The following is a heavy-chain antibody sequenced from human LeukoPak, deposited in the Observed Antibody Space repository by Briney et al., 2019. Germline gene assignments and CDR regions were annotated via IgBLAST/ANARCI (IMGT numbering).Heavy chain of an antibody. J-gene: IGHJ4*02. V-gene: IGHV3-20*04. CDR2: ITWSGGST. CDR1: GFSLDDYG. D-gene: IGHD6-6*01. Sequence: GGSLRLSCAASGFSLDDYGMSWVRQAPGKGLEWVSGITWSGGSTGYADSVKGRFTISRDSARDSLYLQMNSLRAEDTALYYCARGVRYSSSSRTFDYWGQGTLVTVSS. CDR3: ARGVRYSSSSRTFDY.